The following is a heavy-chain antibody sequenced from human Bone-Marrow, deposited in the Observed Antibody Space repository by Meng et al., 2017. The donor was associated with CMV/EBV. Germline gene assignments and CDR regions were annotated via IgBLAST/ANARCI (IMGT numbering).Heavy chain of an antibody. CDR3: ARYNIVVVPAAIYNWFDP. Sequence: SEPLSLTCTVSGGSISSSSYYWGWIRQPPGKGLEWIGSIYYSGSTYYNPSLKSRVTISVDTSKNQFSLKLSSVTAADTAVYYCARYNIVVVPAAIYNWFDPWGQGTLVTVSS. V-gene: IGHV4-39*01. D-gene: IGHD2-2*02. CDR2: IYYSGST. J-gene: IGHJ5*02. CDR1: GGSISSSSYY.